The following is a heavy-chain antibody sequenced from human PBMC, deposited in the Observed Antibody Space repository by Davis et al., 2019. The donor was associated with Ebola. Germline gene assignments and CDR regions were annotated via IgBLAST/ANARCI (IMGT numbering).Heavy chain of an antibody. Sequence: SETLSLTCAVYGGSFSGYYWSWIRQPPGKGLEWIGEIYHSGSTNYNPSLKSRVTISVDKSKNQFSLKLSSVTAADTAVYYCARDGAYSSSSLFDYWGQGTLVTVSS. V-gene: IGHV4-34*01. J-gene: IGHJ4*02. CDR3: ARDGAYSSSSLFDY. CDR1: GGSFSGYY. D-gene: IGHD6-6*01. CDR2: IYHSGST.